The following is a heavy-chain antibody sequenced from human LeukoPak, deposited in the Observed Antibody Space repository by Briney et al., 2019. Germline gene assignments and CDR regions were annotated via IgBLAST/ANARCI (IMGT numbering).Heavy chain of an antibody. V-gene: IGHV3-30-3*01. Sequence: GRSLRLSCAASGFTFSSYAMHWVRQAPGKGLEWVAVISYDGSNNYYADSVKGRFSISRDNSKNTLYLEMNSLRAEDTAVYYCATGRYSSSSGYDYWGQGTLVTVSS. CDR1: GFTFSSYA. D-gene: IGHD6-6*01. J-gene: IGHJ4*02. CDR3: ATGRYSSSSGYDY. CDR2: ISYDGSNN.